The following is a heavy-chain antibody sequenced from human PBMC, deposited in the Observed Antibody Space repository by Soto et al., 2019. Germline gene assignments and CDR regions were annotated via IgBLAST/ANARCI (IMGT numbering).Heavy chain of an antibody. CDR1: GFTFSSYG. J-gene: IGHJ4*02. V-gene: IGHV3-33*01. Sequence: QVQLVESGGGVVQPGRSLRLSCAASGFTFSSYGMHWVRQAPGKGLEWVAVIWYDGSNEYYADSVRGRFTISRDNSKNTRNLQMTSLRAEDTAVYYCASALKRLAARPPAAYRGQG. CDR3: ASALKRLAARPPAAY. D-gene: IGHD6-6*01. CDR2: IWYDGSNE.